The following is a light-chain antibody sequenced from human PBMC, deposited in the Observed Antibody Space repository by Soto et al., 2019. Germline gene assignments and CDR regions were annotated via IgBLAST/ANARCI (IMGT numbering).Light chain of an antibody. V-gene: IGLV2-14*03. J-gene: IGLJ3*02. CDR3: SAYRARGTVV. CDR1: MRDVGAYNL. CDR2: DVR. Sequence: QSALTQPASVSGSAGQSITISCSGTMRDVGAYNLVSWYQQHPGTAPKLIIYDVRNRPSGISSRFSGSRSGNTASLTISGLQSEDEGDYYCSAYRARGTVVFGGGPKVTV.